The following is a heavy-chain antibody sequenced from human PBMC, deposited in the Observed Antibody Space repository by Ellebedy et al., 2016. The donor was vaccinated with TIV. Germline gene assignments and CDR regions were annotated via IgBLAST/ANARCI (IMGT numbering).Heavy chain of an antibody. J-gene: IGHJ6*02. D-gene: IGHD1-20*01. V-gene: IGHV1-46*01. Sequence: ASVKVSCKASGYTFTSYYMHWVRQAPGQGLEWMGIINPSGGSTSYAQKFQGRVTMTRDTSISTAYMELSRLRSDDTAVYYCARDSSGITGTTSNYYYYGMDVWGQGTTVTVSS. CDR1: GYTFTSYY. CDR3: ARDSSGITGTTSNYYYYGMDV. CDR2: INPSGGST.